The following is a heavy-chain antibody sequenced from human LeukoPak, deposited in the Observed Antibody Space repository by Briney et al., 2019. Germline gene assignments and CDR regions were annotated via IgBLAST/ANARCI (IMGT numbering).Heavy chain of an antibody. Sequence: PGGSLRPSCAASGFTFTSYVVSWVRQAPGKGLEWVSSISGGGGTTYDADSVRGRFTISGDNSKNTLYLQMNSLRAEDTAVYYCAKDLTSGWGRFDYWGQGTLVTVSS. CDR2: ISGGGGTT. J-gene: IGHJ4*02. CDR3: AKDLTSGWGRFDY. V-gene: IGHV3-23*01. CDR1: GFTFTSYV. D-gene: IGHD6-19*01.